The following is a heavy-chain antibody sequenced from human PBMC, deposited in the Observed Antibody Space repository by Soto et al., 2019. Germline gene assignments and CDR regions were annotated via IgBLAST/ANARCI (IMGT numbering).Heavy chain of an antibody. Sequence: LCGGSISNYYWSWIRQSPGKGLEWIGYIYYIGSTKYNPSLKSRVTISLDTSKNQFSLRLSSVTAADTAMYYCARDGGYCTSASCYGGDYGMDVWGQGTTVTVSS. CDR3: ARDGGYCTSASCYGGDYGMDV. D-gene: IGHD2-2*01. J-gene: IGHJ6*02. CDR1: GGSISNYY. CDR2: IYYIGST. V-gene: IGHV4-59*01.